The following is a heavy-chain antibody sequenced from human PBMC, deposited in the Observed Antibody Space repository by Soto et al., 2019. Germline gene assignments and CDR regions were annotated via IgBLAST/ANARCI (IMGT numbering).Heavy chain of an antibody. J-gene: IGHJ5*02. CDR1: GGSSSSYY. D-gene: IGHD3-10*01. V-gene: IGHV4-59*01. CDR3: ARDLSRGKTWFDP. Sequence: SETLSLTCPGSGGSSSSYYWSWIRQPPGKGLEWIGYIYYSGSTNYTPSLKSRVTISVDTSKNQFSLKLSSVTVADTAVYYWARDLSRGKTWFDPWGQGTLVTVSS. CDR2: IYYSGST.